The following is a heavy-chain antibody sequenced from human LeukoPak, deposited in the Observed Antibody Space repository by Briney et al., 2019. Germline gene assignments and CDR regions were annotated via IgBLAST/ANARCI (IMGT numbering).Heavy chain of an antibody. J-gene: IGHJ4*02. V-gene: IGHV1-2*02. CDR1: GYTFTGYY. D-gene: IGHD3-3*01. CDR2: INPNSGGT. CDR3: AHLGFLEWETGFDY. Sequence: ASVKVSCKASGYTFTGYYMHWVRQAPGQGLEWMGWINPNSGGTNYAQKFQGRVTMTRDMSTSTVYMELSSLRSEDTAVYYCAHLGFLEWETGFDYWGQGTLVTVSS.